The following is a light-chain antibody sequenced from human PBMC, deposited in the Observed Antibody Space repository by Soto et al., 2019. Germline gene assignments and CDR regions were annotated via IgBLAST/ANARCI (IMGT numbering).Light chain of an antibody. J-gene: IGKJ1*01. Sequence: EIVLTQSPVTLSVSPGERATLCCRASQSVRNNLAWYQQKPGQAPRLLIHGASTRATGIPARFSASGYGTELTLTISSMQSEDSAVYYCQQYNSWPWTFGQGTQVDIK. CDR1: QSVRNN. CDR2: GAS. CDR3: QQYNSWPWT. V-gene: IGKV3-15*01.